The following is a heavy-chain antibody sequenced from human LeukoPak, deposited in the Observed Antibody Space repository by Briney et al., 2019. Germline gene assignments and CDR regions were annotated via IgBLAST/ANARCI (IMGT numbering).Heavy chain of an antibody. D-gene: IGHD1-14*01. Sequence: KTSETLSLTCAVNGGSFSNHYWSWIRQPPGKGLEWIGEINHSGSTKYNPSLKSRVTISVDASKNQFSLKLRSVTAADTAVYYCASSPNPQLFDYWGQGTLVIVSS. CDR2: INHSGST. J-gene: IGHJ4*02. V-gene: IGHV4-34*01. CDR3: ASSPNPQLFDY. CDR1: GGSFSNHY.